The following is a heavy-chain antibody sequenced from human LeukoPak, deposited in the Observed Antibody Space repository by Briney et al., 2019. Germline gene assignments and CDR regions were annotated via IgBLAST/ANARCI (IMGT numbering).Heavy chain of an antibody. J-gene: IGHJ4*02. Sequence: GGSLRLSCAASGFTFSSYAMHWVRQAPGKGLEWVASIKQDESEKYYVDSVKGRFTTSRDNAKSSLYLQMNALRGEDTAVYYCARLVGDVTTWDCWGQGTLVTVSS. D-gene: IGHD1-26*01. CDR2: IKQDESEK. CDR1: GFTFSSYA. V-gene: IGHV3-7*03. CDR3: ARLVGDVTTWDC.